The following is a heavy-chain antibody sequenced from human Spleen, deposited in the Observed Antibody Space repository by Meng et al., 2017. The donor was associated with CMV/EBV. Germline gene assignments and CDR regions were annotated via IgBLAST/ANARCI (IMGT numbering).Heavy chain of an antibody. CDR2: INPNSGDT. CDR1: GYSFSGYY. J-gene: IGHJ6*02. Sequence: ASVKVSCKTSGYSFSGYYIHWVRQAPGQGLEWMGWINPNSGDTNYAQRFQVWVTMTRDTSISTAYMELSSLRSEDTAVYYCARMTSGSSDWYASMDVWGQGTTVTVSS. V-gene: IGHV1-2*04. CDR3: ARMTSGSSDWYASMDV. D-gene: IGHD6-19*01.